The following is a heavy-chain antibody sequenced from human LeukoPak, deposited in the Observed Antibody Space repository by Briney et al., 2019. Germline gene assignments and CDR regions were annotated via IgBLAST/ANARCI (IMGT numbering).Heavy chain of an antibody. J-gene: IGHJ6*03. V-gene: IGHV4-61*05. CDR1: SGSINRSGYF. CDR3: ASHQREMATITAYYYYMDV. CDR2: IYYSGST. Sequence: SETLSLTCTVSSGSINRSGYFWGWIRQPPGKGLEWIGYIYYSGSTNYNPSLKSRVTISVDTSKNQFSLKLSSVTAADTAVYYCASHQREMATITAYYYYMDVWGKGTTVTISS. D-gene: IGHD5-24*01.